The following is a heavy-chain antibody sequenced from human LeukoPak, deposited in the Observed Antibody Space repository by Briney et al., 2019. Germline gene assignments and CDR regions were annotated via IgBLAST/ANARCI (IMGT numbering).Heavy chain of an antibody. D-gene: IGHD5-24*01. J-gene: IGHJ6*03. CDR3: ARASKEREGYYYYYMDV. CDR2: IYYSGST. Sequence: TSETLSLTCTVSGGSISSSSYYWGWIRQPPGKGLEWIGSIYYSGSTYHNPSLKSRVTISVDTSKNQFSLKLSSVTAADTAVYYCARASKEREGYYYYYMDVWGKGTTVTVSS. CDR1: GGSISSSSYY. V-gene: IGHV4-39*07.